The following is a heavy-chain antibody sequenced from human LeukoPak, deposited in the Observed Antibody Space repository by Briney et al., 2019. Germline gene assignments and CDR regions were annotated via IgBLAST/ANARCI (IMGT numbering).Heavy chain of an antibody. CDR2: IGGGGAST. V-gene: IGHV3-23*01. Sequence: GGSLRLSCAASGFTFSNYAMSWVRQAPGMGLEWVSTIGGGGASTYYADSVKGRFTISRDNSKNTLYLQMNSLRAEDTAVYYCAKGSFTGSWTPLDYWGQGTLVTVSS. CDR1: GFTFSNYA. D-gene: IGHD6-13*01. J-gene: IGHJ4*02. CDR3: AKGSFTGSWTPLDY.